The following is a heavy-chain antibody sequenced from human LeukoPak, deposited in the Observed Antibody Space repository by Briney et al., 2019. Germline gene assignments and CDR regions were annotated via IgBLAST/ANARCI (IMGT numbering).Heavy chain of an antibody. CDR3: AREDCSSTPCYFDY. V-gene: IGHV4-34*01. D-gene: IGHD2-2*01. CDR2: INHSGST. Sequence: SEALSLTCAVYGGSFRGYYWSWIRQPPGKGLEGIGEINHSGSTNYNPSLKSRVTISVDTSKNQFSLKLSSVTAADTAVYYCAREDCSSTPCYFDYWGQGTLVTVSS. J-gene: IGHJ4*02. CDR1: GGSFRGYY.